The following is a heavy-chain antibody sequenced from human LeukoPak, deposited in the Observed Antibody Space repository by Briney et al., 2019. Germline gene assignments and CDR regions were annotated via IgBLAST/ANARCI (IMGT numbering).Heavy chain of an antibody. CDR3: ARDDSSGWYHYMDV. Sequence: GGSLRLSCAASGFTFSSYGMHWVRQAPGKGLEWVAFIRYDGSNKYYADSVKGRFTISRDNSKNTLYLQMNSLRAEDTAVYYCARDDSSGWYHYMDVWGKGTTVTISS. CDR1: GFTFSSYG. J-gene: IGHJ6*03. D-gene: IGHD6-19*01. CDR2: IRYDGSNK. V-gene: IGHV3-30*02.